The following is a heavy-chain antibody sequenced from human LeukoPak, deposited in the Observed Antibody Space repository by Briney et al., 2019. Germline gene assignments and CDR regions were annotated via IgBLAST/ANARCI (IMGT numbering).Heavy chain of an antibody. CDR1: GFTFSSYS. D-gene: IGHD3-3*01. CDR3: ARFPDFWSGYTKH. J-gene: IGHJ4*02. V-gene: IGHV3-7*01. CDR2: IKQDGSEK. Sequence: GGSLRLSCAASGFTFSSYSMSWVRQAPGKGLEWVANIKQDGSEKNYVGSVKGRFTIARDNAKNSLYLQMNSLRAEDTAVYYCARFPDFWSGYTKHWGQGTLVTVSS.